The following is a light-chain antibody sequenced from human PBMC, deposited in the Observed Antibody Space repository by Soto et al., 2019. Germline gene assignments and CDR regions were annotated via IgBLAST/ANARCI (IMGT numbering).Light chain of an antibody. CDR3: QQYNNWPPYT. J-gene: IGKJ2*01. CDR2: GAS. Sequence: EIVMTQSPATLSVSPGERATLSCRASQSVSSNLAWYQQKPGQAPRLLIYGASTRATGIPARFSGSGSGTEFTLTISSLQSEDFAVYYCQQYNNWPPYTFGHGTK. V-gene: IGKV3-15*01. CDR1: QSVSSN.